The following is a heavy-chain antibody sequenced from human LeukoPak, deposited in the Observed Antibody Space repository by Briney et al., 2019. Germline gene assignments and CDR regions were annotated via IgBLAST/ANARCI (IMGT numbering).Heavy chain of an antibody. CDR3: ARPQYYYDSSGYYIGHDAFDI. V-gene: IGHV4-39*01. D-gene: IGHD3-22*01. Sequence: SQTLSLTCAVSGGSISSSSYYWGWIRQPPGKGLEWIGSIYYSGSTYYNPSLKSRVTISVDTSKNQFSLKLSSVTAADTAVYYCARPQYYYDSSGYYIGHDAFDIWGQGTMVTVSS. CDR2: IYYSGST. J-gene: IGHJ3*02. CDR1: GGSISSSSYY.